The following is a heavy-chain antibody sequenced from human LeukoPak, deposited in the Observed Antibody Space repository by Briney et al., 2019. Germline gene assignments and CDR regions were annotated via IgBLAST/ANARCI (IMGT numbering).Heavy chain of an antibody. D-gene: IGHD3-22*01. CDR1: AFTSSSYE. V-gene: IGHV3-48*03. J-gene: IGHJ5*02. CDR3: AIYFYDNSGYNEYNNCFDP. Sequence: SGSLRLSSSASAFTSSSYEMNWVRQAPGKGLEWVSYIISSGLTIYYSEFVKGRFTISIDEAKKPLYLKMNRLTAEDTAVYYFAIYFYDNSGYNEYNNCFDPWRGRTLVPVSS. CDR2: IISSGLTI.